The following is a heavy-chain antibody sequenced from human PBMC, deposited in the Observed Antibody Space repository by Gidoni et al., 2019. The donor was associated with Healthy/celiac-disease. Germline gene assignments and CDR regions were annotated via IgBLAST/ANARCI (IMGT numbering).Heavy chain of an antibody. CDR3: ARGAPRGEVLGYCSGGSCYPTYYFDY. CDR2: INHSGST. CDR1: GGSFSGYY. J-gene: IGHJ4*02. V-gene: IGHV4-34*01. D-gene: IGHD2-15*01. Sequence: QVQLQQWGAGLLKPSETLSLTCAVYGGSFSGYYWSWIRQPPGKGLEWIGEINHSGSTNYNPSLKSRVTISVDTSKNQFSLKLSSVTAADTAVYYCARGAPRGEVLGYCSGGSCYPTYYFDYWGQGTLVTVSS.